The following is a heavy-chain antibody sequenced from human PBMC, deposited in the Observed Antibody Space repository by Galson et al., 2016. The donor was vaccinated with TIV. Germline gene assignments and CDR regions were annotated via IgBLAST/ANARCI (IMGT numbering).Heavy chain of an antibody. CDR2: IHSGGST. Sequence: LRLSCAASGFTVSDNYMTWVRRAPGKGLEWVSMIHSGGSTHYADSVKGRFTISRDNSKNTLYLHMNSLRAEDTAVYYCARERRFCGNECYLYYYYGMDVWGQGTTVTVSS. D-gene: IGHD2-21*01. CDR1: GFTVSDNY. CDR3: ARERRFCGNECYLYYYYGMDV. V-gene: IGHV3-66*02. J-gene: IGHJ6*02.